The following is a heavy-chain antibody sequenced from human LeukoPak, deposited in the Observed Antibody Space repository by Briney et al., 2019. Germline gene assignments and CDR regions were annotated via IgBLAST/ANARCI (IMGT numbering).Heavy chain of an antibody. J-gene: IGHJ4*02. CDR3: AIDEITGEDY. D-gene: IGHD3-16*01. CDR1: VYTFTSYG. CDR2: INSYNDNT. V-gene: IGHV1-18*01. Sequence: AAVKVSFMASVYTFTSYGISWVRQAPGQGLEWMGWINSYNDNTNYAQKRQSRVTMTTDTSTRTADMEQRSLKSDDTAVYYCAIDEITGEDYWGQGTRVTVSS.